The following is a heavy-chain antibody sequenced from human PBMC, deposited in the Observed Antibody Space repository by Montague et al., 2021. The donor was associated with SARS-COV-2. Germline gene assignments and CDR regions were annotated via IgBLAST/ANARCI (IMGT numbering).Heavy chain of an antibody. CDR2: IYYSGST. J-gene: IGHJ4*02. V-gene: IGHV4-39*01. CDR3: ARREDYYGSGSYPN. D-gene: IGHD3-10*01. Sequence: SETLSLTCTVSGGSIGSSSYYWVWIRQPPGKGLDWIVYIYYSGSTYYNPSLKIPVTISVDTTKTQFSLKLISVTAADTAVYDCARREDYYGSGSYPNWGQGTLVTVSS. CDR1: GGSIGSSSYY.